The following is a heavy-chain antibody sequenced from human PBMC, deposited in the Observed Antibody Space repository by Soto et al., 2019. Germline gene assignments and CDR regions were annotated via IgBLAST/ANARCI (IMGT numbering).Heavy chain of an antibody. CDR3: VKDLKIAAATIRNP. J-gene: IGHJ5*02. D-gene: IGHD6-13*01. CDR1: GFTFSSYA. Sequence: GGSLRLSCSASGFTFSSYAMHWVCQAPGKGLEYVSAISSNGGSTYYADSVKGRFTIFRDNSKNTLYLQMSSLRAEDTAVYYCVKDLKIAAATIRNPWGQGTLVTVSS. CDR2: ISSNGGST. V-gene: IGHV3-64D*06.